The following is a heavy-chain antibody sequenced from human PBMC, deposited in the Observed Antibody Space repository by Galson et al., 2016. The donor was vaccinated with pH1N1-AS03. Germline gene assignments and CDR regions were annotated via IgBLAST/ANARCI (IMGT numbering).Heavy chain of an antibody. CDR1: GDSVSSNSVA. CDR3: ARQIKGGMDV. Sequence: CAISGDSVSSNSVAWNWIRQSPSRGLEWLGRTYYRSKWFNEYPASVKSRITINSDTSKNQFSLQLNSVTPEDTALYFCARQIKGGMDVCGQGTTLTVSS. CDR2: TYYRSKWFN. V-gene: IGHV6-1*01. D-gene: IGHD5-24*01. J-gene: IGHJ6*02.